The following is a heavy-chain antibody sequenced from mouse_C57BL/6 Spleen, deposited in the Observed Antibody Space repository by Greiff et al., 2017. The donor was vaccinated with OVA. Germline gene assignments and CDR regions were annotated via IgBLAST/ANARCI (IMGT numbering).Heavy chain of an antibody. D-gene: IGHD1-1*01. CDR1: GFSINSDCY. J-gene: IGHJ4*01. V-gene: IGHV3-3*01. CDR2: TFYSGIT. CDR3: EREYGRRGAMDD. Sequence: EVMLVESGPSLVRPSQTLSLTCTVTGFSINSDCYWIWIRQFPGNKLEYIGYTFYSGITYYNPSLESRTYITRDTSKNQLSLKLSSGTTEDTATDDGEREYGRRGAMDDWGQGTSGTVSA.